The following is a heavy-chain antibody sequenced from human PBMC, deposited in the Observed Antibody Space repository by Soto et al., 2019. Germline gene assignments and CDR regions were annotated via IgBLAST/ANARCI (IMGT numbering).Heavy chain of an antibody. V-gene: IGHV4-59*01. Sequence: LSLTCTVSGGSISSYYWSWIRQPPGKGLEWIGYIYYSGSTNYNPSLKSRVTISVDTSKNQFSLKLSSVTAADTAVNYCARVAFAGADNWNSYFDYCGQGTLVTVSS. CDR3: ARVAFAGADNWNSYFDY. CDR1: GGSISSYY. J-gene: IGHJ4*02. D-gene: IGHD1-1*01. CDR2: IYYSGST.